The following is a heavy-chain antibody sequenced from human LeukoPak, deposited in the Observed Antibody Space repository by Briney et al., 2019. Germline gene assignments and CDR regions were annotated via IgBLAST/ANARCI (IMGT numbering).Heavy chain of an antibody. CDR3: AREEGATRGVFQH. V-gene: IGHV4-61*02. CDR2: IYTSGST. Sequence: SQTLSLTCTVSGGSISSGSYYWSWIRQPAGKGLEWIGRIYTSGSTNYNPSLKSRVTISVGTSKNQFSLKLSSVTAADTAVYYCAREEGATRGVFQHWGQGTLVTVSS. CDR1: GGSISSGSYY. J-gene: IGHJ1*01. D-gene: IGHD1-26*01.